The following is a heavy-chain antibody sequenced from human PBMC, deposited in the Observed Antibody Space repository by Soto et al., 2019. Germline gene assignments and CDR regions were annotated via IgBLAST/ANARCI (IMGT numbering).Heavy chain of an antibody. CDR3: ARDRCSGVICYRTYGFDM. V-gene: IGHV3-21*01. D-gene: IGHD2-15*01. CDR1: GFNFSTYT. CDR2: ISGNNVYL. Sequence: EAQLVESGGGLVKPGGSLRVSCAASGFNFSTYTMNWVRQAPGKGLEWVSSISGNNVYLYYADSVKGRFSISRDKAKNSLTLQMNSLRAEDTAIYYCARDRCSGVICYRTYGFDMWGQGTLVTVSS. J-gene: IGHJ3*02.